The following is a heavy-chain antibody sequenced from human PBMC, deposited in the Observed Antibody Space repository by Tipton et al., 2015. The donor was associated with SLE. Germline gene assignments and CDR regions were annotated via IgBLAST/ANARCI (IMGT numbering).Heavy chain of an antibody. J-gene: IGHJ4*02. CDR1: GGTFSKYG. CDR2: IIPLFRTT. CDR3: ARVRVDTAMGVFDF. D-gene: IGHD5-18*01. V-gene: IGHV1-69*01. Sequence: QVQLVQSGAEVKKPGSSMNVSCEASGGTFSKYGISWVRQAPGQGLEWLGGIIPLFRTTSYAQKFQGRVTIVADESTSTAYMELSSLRSDDTAIYYCARVRVDTAMGVFDFWGQGTLVTVSS.